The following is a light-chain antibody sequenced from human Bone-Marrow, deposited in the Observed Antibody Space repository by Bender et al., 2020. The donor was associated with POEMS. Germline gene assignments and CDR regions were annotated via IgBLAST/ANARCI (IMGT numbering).Light chain of an antibody. CDR2: DVS. V-gene: IGLV2-14*03. J-gene: IGLJ2*01. CDR1: SSDVGGYNY. Sequence: QSALTQPASVSGSPGQSITISCIGTSSDVGGYNYVSWYQQHPGKAPKIMIYDVSHRPSGVSNRFSGSKSGNTASLTISGLQPEDEADYYCSSYTTSSTLVVFGGGTKVTVL. CDR3: SSYTTSSTLVV.